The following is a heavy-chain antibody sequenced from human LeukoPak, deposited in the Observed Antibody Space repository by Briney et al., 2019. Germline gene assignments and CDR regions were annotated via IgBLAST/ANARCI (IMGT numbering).Heavy chain of an antibody. J-gene: IGHJ3*02. D-gene: IGHD2-8*01. CDR2: IGGGGAVL. Sequence: PGGSLRLSCVASGFTPSDYAMNWARQAPGKGLEWVSHIGGGGAVLSYAYSVKGRFTISRDDSKKTLYLQMNSLRVEDTAIFYCTKDAIHQNGIYDAFDIWGPGTMVAASS. CDR1: GFTPSDYA. CDR3: TKDAIHQNGIYDAFDI. V-gene: IGHV3-23*01.